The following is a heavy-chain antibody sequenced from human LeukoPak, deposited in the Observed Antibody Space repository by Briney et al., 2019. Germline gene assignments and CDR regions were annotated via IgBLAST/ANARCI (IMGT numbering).Heavy chain of an antibody. Sequence: GGSLRLSCAASGFTFSSYAMTWVRQAPXXXXXWVSVISGSGAETFYAGSVQGRFTVSRDTSKNAVYLQMNSLRVEDTAIYFCAKGFSSSSYSGLDFWGQGTLVTVSS. CDR3: AKGFSSSSYSGLDF. J-gene: IGHJ4*02. CDR2: ISGSGAET. CDR1: GFTFSSYA. V-gene: IGHV3-23*01. D-gene: IGHD2-15*01.